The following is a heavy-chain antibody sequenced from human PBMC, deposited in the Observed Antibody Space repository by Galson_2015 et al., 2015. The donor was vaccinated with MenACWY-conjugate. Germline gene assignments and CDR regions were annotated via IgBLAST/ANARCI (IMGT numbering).Heavy chain of an antibody. CDR3: TRPRGFSYGNLDAFDI. V-gene: IGHV5-10-1*01. J-gene: IGHJ3*02. CDR2: SDSYT. D-gene: IGHD5-18*01. Sequence: SDSYTNYSPTFQGHVTMSTDTSNRTAYLQWSSLKASDTAIYYCTRPRGFSYGNLDAFDIWGQGTMVTVSS.